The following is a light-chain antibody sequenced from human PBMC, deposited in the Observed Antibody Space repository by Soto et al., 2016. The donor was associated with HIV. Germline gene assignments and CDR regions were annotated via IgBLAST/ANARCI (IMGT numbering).Light chain of an antibody. Sequence: DIQMTQSPSTLSASIGDRVTITCRASQNINNWLAWYQQKPGKAPKFLIYKASNLENGVPSRFSGSGSGTEFTLTISSQQPDDFATYYCQQYYSYHTFGQGTKLEIK. CDR2: KAS. CDR3: QQYYSYHT. CDR1: QNINNW. V-gene: IGKV1-5*03. J-gene: IGKJ2*01.